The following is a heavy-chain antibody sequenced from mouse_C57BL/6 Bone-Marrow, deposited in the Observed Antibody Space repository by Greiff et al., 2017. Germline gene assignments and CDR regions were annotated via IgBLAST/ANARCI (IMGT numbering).Heavy chain of an antibody. V-gene: IGHV1-19*01. D-gene: IGHD2-2*01. J-gene: IGHJ2*01. CDR2: INPYNGGT. CDR1: GYTFTDYY. Sequence: EVQLQQSGPVLVKPGASVKMSCKASGYTFTDYYMNWVKQSHGKSLEWIGVINPYNGGTSYNQKFKGKATLTVDKSSSTAYMELNSLTSEDSAVYYCALWLRLYYFDYWGQGTTLTVSS. CDR3: ALWLRLYYFDY.